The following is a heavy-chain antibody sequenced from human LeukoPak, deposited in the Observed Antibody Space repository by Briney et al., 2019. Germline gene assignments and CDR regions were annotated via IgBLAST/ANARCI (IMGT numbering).Heavy chain of an antibody. V-gene: IGHV4-34*01. CDR3: ARLVEYSSSVDY. D-gene: IGHD6-6*01. CDR1: GGSFSGYY. Sequence: SETLSLSCAVYGGSFSGYYWSWIRQPPGKGLEWIGEINHSGSTNYNPSLKSRVTISVDTSKNQFSLNLSSVTAADTAVYYCARLVEYSSSVDYWGQGTLVNVSS. J-gene: IGHJ4*02. CDR2: INHSGST.